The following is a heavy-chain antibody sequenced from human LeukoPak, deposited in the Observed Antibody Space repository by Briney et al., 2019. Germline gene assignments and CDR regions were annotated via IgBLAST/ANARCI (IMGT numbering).Heavy chain of an antibody. CDR3: ARGRGSRTGYNGDYLDQ. D-gene: IGHD5-18*01. CDR2: ITPILGSI. V-gene: IGHV1-69*04. Sequence: GASVKVSCKASGYTFTTYGMSWVRQAPGQGLEWMGRITPILGSINYAQKFQGRVTITADRSTSTGYMDVAGLRSEDTAVYYCARGRGSRTGYNGDYLDQWGQGTLVTVSS. CDR1: GYTFTTYG. J-gene: IGHJ4*02.